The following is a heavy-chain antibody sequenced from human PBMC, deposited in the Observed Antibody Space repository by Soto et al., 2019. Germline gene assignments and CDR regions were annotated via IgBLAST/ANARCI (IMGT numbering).Heavy chain of an antibody. CDR2: IDPSDSYT. Sequence: PVEALKVSCKGSGYSFTSYWISWVRQMPGKGLEWMGRIDPSDSYTNYSPSFQGHVTISADKSISTAYLQWSSLKASDTPMYYCARGLSVVPVVILPSYHYYGMDVWGQGTTVTVSS. J-gene: IGHJ6*02. V-gene: IGHV5-10-1*01. CDR1: GYSFTSYW. CDR3: ARGLSVVPVVILPSYHYYGMDV. D-gene: IGHD2-2*01.